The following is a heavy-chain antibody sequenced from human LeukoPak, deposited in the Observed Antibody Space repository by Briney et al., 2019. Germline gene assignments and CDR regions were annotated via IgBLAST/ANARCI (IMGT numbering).Heavy chain of an antibody. CDR3: AKDKGGYNYAYDY. V-gene: IGHV3-9*01. Sequence: PGGSLRLSCTASGFMFSSYAMHWVRQAPGKGLEWVSAISWNSGSIDYADSVKGRFTISRDNAKNSLYLQMNSLRAEDTALYYCAKDKGGYNYAYDYWGQGILVTVSS. CDR2: ISWNSGSI. CDR1: GFMFSSYA. J-gene: IGHJ4*02. D-gene: IGHD5-18*01.